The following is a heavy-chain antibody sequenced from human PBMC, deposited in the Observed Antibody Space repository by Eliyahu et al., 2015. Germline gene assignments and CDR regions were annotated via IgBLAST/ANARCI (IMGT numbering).Heavy chain of an antibody. J-gene: IGHJ4*02. CDR3: ARVKWATDY. CDR2: ISSSSSTI. CDR1: GFTFSSYS. Sequence: EVQLVESGGGLVQPGGSLRLSCAASGFTFSSYSMNWVRQAPGKGLEWVSYISSSSSTIYYADSVKGRFTISRDNAKNSLYLQMNSLRAEDTAVYYCARVKWATDYWGQGTLVTVSS. D-gene: IGHD2-8*01. V-gene: IGHV3-48*01.